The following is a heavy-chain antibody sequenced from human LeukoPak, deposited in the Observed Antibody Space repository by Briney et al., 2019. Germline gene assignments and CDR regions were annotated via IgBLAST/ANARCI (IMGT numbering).Heavy chain of an antibody. CDR1: GFTFDDYT. D-gene: IGHD6-19*01. V-gene: IGHV3-43*01. CDR2: ISWDGGST. CDR3: AKDSSDYYYYMDV. Sequence: GGSLRHSCAASGFTFDDYTMHWVRQAPGKGLEWVSLISWDGGSTYYADSVKGRFTISRDNSKNSLYLQMNSLRTEDTALYYRAKDSSDYYYYMDVWGKGTTVTVSS. J-gene: IGHJ6*03.